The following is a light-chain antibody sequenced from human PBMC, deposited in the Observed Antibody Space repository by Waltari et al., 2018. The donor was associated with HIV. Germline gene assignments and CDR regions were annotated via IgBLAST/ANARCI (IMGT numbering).Light chain of an antibody. V-gene: IGLV3-21*04. CDR2: YDS. CDR1: TIESIS. CDR3: QVWDNNSEHPGVV. J-gene: IGLJ2*01. Sequence: SYVLTQPPSVSVAPGKTARITCGGNTIESISVHWYQQKPGQAPVLVIYYDSDRPSGIPERFSGSNSGNTATLTISRVEAGDEADYYCQVWDNNSEHPGVVFGGGTKLTVL.